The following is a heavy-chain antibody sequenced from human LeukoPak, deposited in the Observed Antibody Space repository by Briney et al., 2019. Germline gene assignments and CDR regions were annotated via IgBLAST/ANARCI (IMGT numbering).Heavy chain of an antibody. J-gene: IGHJ4*02. CDR1: GGSISSGGYY. Sequence: SETLSLTCTVSGGSISSGGYYWSWIRQHPGKGLEWIGCIYYSGSTYYNPSLKSRVTISVDTSKNQFSLKLSSVTAADTAVYYCARDPDSSGYSLYFDYWGQGTLVTVSS. CDR3: ARDPDSSGYSLYFDY. D-gene: IGHD3-22*01. CDR2: IYYSGST. V-gene: IGHV4-31*03.